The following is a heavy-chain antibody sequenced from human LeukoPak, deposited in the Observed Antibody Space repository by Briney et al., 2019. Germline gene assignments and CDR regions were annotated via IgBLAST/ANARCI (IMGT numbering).Heavy chain of an antibody. V-gene: IGHV3-7*03. CDR2: IKTDGSEK. CDR1: GFTFISYC. J-gene: IGHJ5*02. CDR3: ARDYTGYFP. D-gene: IGHD3-9*01. Sequence: PGGSLRLSCGASGFTFISYCMSAVRQAPGKGLEWVANIKTDGSEKYYVDSVKGRFTISRDNAKNSLNLQMNSLRAEDTAVYYCARDYTGYFPWGQGTLVIVSS.